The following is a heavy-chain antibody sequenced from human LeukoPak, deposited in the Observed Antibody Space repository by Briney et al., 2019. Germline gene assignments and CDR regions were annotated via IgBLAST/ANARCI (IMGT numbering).Heavy chain of an antibody. CDR2: IKQDGSEK. Sequence: GGSLRLSCEASGFSISSYWMIWVRQAPGKGLEWVANIKQDGSEKYYVDFVKGRFTISRDNAKNSLYLQMNSLRAEDTAVYYCTTGGRKRCSGINCYPGDCWGQGTLVTVSS. CDR1: GFSISSYW. D-gene: IGHD2-15*01. V-gene: IGHV3-7*01. CDR3: TTGGRKRCSGINCYPGDC. J-gene: IGHJ4*02.